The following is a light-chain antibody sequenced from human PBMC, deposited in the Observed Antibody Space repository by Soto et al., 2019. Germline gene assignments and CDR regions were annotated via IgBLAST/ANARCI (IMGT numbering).Light chain of an antibody. CDR2: GAY. CDR1: QSVSSSY. V-gene: IGKV3-20*01. J-gene: IGKJ1*01. Sequence: EIVLTQSPCILSFSPGERATRPCTSSQSVSSSYLAWYQQKPGQANRIIIYGAYSRATGIQDRFSGSGSGTDFTLTIRRLEPEDFAVYYCKQYGSSPWPFGHVNQVDLK. CDR3: KQYGSSPWP.